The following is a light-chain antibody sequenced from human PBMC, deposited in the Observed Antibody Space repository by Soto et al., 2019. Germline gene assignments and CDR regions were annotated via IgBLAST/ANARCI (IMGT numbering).Light chain of an antibody. CDR3: SSYTSSSTRV. CDR2: DVS. Sequence: QSALTQPSSVSGSPGQSITISCTGTSSDVGRYNYVSWYQQHPGKATKLMIYDVSNRPSGDSNRVSGSKCANTAALTSSGLQAEDEADYYCSSYTSSSTRVFGGGTKLTVL. V-gene: IGLV2-14*01. J-gene: IGLJ3*02. CDR1: SSDVGRYNY.